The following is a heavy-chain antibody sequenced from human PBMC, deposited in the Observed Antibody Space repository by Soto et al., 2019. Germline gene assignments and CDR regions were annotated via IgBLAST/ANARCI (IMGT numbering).Heavy chain of an antibody. CDR2: ISSSSSYI. V-gene: IGHV3-21*01. CDR1: GFTFSSYS. J-gene: IGHJ6*02. Sequence: PGGSLRLSCAASGFTFSSYSMNWVRQAPGKGLEWVSSISSSSSYIYYADSVKGRFTISRDNAKNSLYLQMNSLRAEDTAVYYCARDRRIAALYYYYGMDVWGQGTTVTVSS. CDR3: ARDRRIAALYYYYGMDV. D-gene: IGHD6-13*01.